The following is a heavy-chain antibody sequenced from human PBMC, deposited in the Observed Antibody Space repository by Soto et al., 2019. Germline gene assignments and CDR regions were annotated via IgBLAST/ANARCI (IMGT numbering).Heavy chain of an antibody. CDR3: ARHSYYYDSSGYSPDNNWFDP. CDR1: GYSFTSYW. V-gene: IGHV5-51*01. Sequence: GESLKISCKGSGYSFTSYWIGWVRQMPGKGLEWMGIIYPGDPDTRYSPSFQGQVTISADKSISTAYLQWSSLKASDTAMYYCARHSYYYDSSGYSPDNNWFDPWGQGTLVTVSS. D-gene: IGHD3-22*01. CDR2: IYPGDPDT. J-gene: IGHJ5*02.